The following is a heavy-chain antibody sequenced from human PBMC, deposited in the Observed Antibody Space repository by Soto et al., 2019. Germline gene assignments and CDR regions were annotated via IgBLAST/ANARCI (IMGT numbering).Heavy chain of an antibody. V-gene: IGHV4-31*03. CDR2: IYYSGST. D-gene: IGHD3-9*01. CDR1: GGSISSGCYY. J-gene: IGHJ5*02. Sequence: SETLSLTCTVSGGSISSGCYYWIRMRQHTGKGLEWIGYIYYSGSTYYNPSLKSRVTISVDTSKNQFSLKLSSVTAADTAVYYCARVRDDILTGYWFDPWGQGTLVTVSS. CDR3: ARVRDDILTGYWFDP.